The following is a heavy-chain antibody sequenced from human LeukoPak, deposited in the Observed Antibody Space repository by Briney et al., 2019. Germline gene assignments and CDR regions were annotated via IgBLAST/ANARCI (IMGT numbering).Heavy chain of an antibody. D-gene: IGHD6-13*01. J-gene: IGHJ6*02. V-gene: IGHV3-23*01. CDR1: GFTLSSYA. CDR3: AKDGIAAGYGMDV. Sequence: PGGSLRLSLAASGFTLSSYAMSWVRQSPGEGLGLVSAISGSGGSTYYADSVKGRFTISRDSSKNTLYLQMNSISAEATAVYYCAKDGIAAGYGMDVWGQGTTVTVSS. CDR2: ISGSGGST.